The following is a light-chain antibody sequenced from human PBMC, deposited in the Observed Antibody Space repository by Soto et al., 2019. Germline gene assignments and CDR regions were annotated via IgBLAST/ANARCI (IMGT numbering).Light chain of an antibody. CDR3: LQYGTAALT. Sequence: PGTRATLSCRASQSVRSSLAWYQQKPGQAPRLLIYGPSSRATGIPDRFSGSGSGTDFTLSISRLEPEDFAVYYCLQYGTAALTFGGGTKVEI. CDR1: QSVRSS. J-gene: IGKJ4*01. CDR2: GPS. V-gene: IGKV3-20*01.